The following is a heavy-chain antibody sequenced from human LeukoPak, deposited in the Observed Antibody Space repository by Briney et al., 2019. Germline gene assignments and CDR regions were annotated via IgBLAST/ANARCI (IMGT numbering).Heavy chain of an antibody. D-gene: IGHD1-26*01. CDR1: GGSISSYY. CDR3: ARGGIVGATSSLHYMDV. V-gene: IGHV4-4*07. J-gene: IGHJ6*03. Sequence: SETLSLTCTVSGGSISSYYWSWLRQPAGKGLEWIGRIYTSGSTNYNPSLKSRVTISVDKSKNQFSLKLSSVTAADTAVYYCARGGIVGATSSLHYMDVWGKGTTVTVSS. CDR2: IYTSGST.